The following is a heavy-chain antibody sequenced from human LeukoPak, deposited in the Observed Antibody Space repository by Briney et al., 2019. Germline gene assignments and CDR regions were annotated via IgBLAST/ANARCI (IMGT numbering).Heavy chain of an antibody. CDR1: GGSFSGYY. D-gene: IGHD1-26*01. CDR2: INHSGST. J-gene: IGHJ6*03. V-gene: IGHV4-34*01. Sequence: PSETLSLTCAVYGGSFSGYYWSWIRQPPGKGLEWIGEINHSGSTNYNPSLKSRVTISVDTSKNQFSLKLSSVTAADTAVYYCARWDPLTNSVSNDVPMTNWGKETRFTVS. CDR3: ARWDPLTNSVSNDVPMTN.